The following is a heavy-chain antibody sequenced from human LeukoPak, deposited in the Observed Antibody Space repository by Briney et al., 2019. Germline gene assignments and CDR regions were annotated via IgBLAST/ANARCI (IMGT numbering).Heavy chain of an antibody. CDR2: INTNTGNP. Sequence: ASVKVSCKASGYTFTSYAMNWVRQAPGQGLEWMGWINTNTGNPTYAQGFTGRFVFSLDTSVSTAYLQISSLKAEDTAVYYCAREFLTGYNQDSVDYWGQGTLVAVSS. CDR1: GYTFTSYA. V-gene: IGHV7-4-1*02. D-gene: IGHD3-9*01. J-gene: IGHJ4*02. CDR3: AREFLTGYNQDSVDY.